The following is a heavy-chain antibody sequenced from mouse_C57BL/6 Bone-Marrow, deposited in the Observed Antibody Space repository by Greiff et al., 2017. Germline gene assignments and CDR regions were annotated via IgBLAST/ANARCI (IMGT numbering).Heavy chain of an antibody. CDR2: IYPGDGDT. Sequence: VQLQQSGPELVKPGASVKISCKASGYAFSSSWMNWVKQRPGKGLEWIGRIYPGDGDTNYNGKFKGKATLTADKSSSTAYMQLSSLTSEDSAVYFCANYDYDGDAMDYWGQGTSVTASS. V-gene: IGHV1-82*01. J-gene: IGHJ4*01. CDR3: ANYDYDGDAMDY. D-gene: IGHD2-4*01. CDR1: GYAFSSSW.